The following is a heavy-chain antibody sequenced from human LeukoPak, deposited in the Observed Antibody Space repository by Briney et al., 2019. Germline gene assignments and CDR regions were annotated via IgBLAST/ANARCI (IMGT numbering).Heavy chain of an antibody. CDR3: ARGFRDLVVPAAPNWFDP. CDR1: GYSFTSYY. Sequence: GESLKISCKGSGYSFTSYYIGWVRQMPGKGLEWMGIIYPGGSDTRYSPSFQGQVTISADKSISTAYLQWSSLKASDTAMYYCARGFRDLVVPAAPNWFDPWGQGTLVTVSS. CDR2: IYPGGSDT. J-gene: IGHJ5*02. D-gene: IGHD2-2*01. V-gene: IGHV5-51*01.